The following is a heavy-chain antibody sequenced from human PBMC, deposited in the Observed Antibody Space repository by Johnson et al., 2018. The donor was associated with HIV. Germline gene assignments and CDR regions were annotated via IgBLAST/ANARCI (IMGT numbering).Heavy chain of an antibody. CDR1: GFTFSSYA. CDR3: ARASDSYCSADCYGDGFQI. V-gene: IGHV3-23*04. J-gene: IGHJ3*02. D-gene: IGHD2-21*02. Sequence: VQVVESGGGVVQPGRSLRLSCAASGFTFSSYAMHWVRQAPGKGLEWVSGISWNSDATYYADSVKGRFTISRDNAKNTLFLQMNSLRAEDTAVYYCARASDSYCSADCYGDGFQISDQGTKVIVSS. CDR2: ISWNSDAT.